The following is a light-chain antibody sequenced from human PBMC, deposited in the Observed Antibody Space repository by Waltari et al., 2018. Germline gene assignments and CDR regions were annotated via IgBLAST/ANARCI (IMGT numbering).Light chain of an antibody. CDR1: RSNIGSNS. CDR3: AAWDASLNGWV. J-gene: IGLJ3*02. V-gene: IGLV1-44*01. CDR2: SNN. Sequence: SVLTQPPSASGTPGQRVAISCSGTRSNIGSNSVHWYQQPPGTAPKLLTHSNNQRPSGVPDRFSGAKSGTSASRASSGLQSEDEAHYYCAAWDASLNGWVFGGGTKLTVL.